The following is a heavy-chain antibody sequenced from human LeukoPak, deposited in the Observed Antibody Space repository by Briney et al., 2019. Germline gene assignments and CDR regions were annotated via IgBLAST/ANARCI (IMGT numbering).Heavy chain of an antibody. CDR2: IWYDEGKK. CDR3: ARGQQLIKTD. D-gene: IGHD6-13*01. CDR1: GFTFSTYG. V-gene: IGHV3-33*01. J-gene: IGHJ4*02. Sequence: GGSLRLSCAVSGFTFSTYGMHWVRQAPGKGLEWVAVIWYDEGKKYYADSVKGRFTISRDNSKNTLYLQMNSLRAEDTAVYYCARGQQLIKTDWGQGTLVTVSS.